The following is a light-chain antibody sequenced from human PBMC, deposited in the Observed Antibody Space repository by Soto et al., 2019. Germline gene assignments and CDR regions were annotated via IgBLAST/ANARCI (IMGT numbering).Light chain of an antibody. V-gene: IGLV2-8*01. J-gene: IGLJ1*01. CDR2: EVN. CDR1: SSDVGGYNY. CDR3: CSYAGSSTPYV. Sequence: QSVLTQPPSASGSPGQSVAISCTGTSSDVGGYNYVSWYQQHPGKAPKLMIYEVNKRPSGVPDRFSGSKSGNTASLTVSGLQAEDEADCYCCSYAGSSTPYVCGTGTKVTVL.